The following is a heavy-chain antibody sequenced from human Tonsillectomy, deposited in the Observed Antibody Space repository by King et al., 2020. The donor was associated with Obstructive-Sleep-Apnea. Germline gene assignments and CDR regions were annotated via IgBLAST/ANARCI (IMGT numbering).Heavy chain of an antibody. J-gene: IGHJ5*02. CDR3: ARGGTYGSGTYYNWFDP. V-gene: IGHV4-59*01. D-gene: IGHD3-10*01. Sequence: QLQESGPGLVKPSETLSLTCTVSGGSISSYYWTWIRQPPGKGLEWIGYIYYSGSTNYNPSLKSRVTILVDTSKNQFSLKLSSMTAADTAVYYCARGGTYGSGTYYNWFDPWGQGTLVTVSS. CDR2: IYYSGST. CDR1: GGSISSYY.